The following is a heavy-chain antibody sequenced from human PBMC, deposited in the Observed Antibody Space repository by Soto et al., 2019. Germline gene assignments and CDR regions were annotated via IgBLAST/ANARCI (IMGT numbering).Heavy chain of an antibody. V-gene: IGHV3-30-3*01. CDR1: GFTFSSYA. CDR3: ARDLGDGYNYHYYYYGMDV. CDR2: ISYDGSNK. D-gene: IGHD5-12*01. Sequence: GGSLRLSCAASGFTFSSYAMHWVRQAPGKGLEWVAVISYDGSNKYYADSVKGRFTISRDNSKNTLYLQMNSLRAEDTAVYYCARDLGDGYNYHYYYYGMDVWGQGTTVTVSS. J-gene: IGHJ6*02.